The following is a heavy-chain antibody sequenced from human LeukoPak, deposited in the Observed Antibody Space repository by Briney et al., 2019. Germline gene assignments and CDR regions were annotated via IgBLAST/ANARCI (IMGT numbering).Heavy chain of an antibody. Sequence: GASVKVSCKASGYTFTSYYMHWVRQAPGQGLEWMGWMNPNSGNTGYAQKFQGRVTMTRNTSISTAYMELSSLRSEDTAVYYCARGKAQYSVVVVAAKIYNWFDPWGQGTLVTVSS. J-gene: IGHJ5*02. CDR1: GYTFTSYY. V-gene: IGHV1-8*02. D-gene: IGHD2-15*01. CDR2: MNPNSGNT. CDR3: ARGKAQYSVVVVAAKIYNWFDP.